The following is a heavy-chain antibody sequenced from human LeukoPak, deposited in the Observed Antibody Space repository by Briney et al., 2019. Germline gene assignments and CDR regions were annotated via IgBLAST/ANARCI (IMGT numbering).Heavy chain of an antibody. Sequence: SLTLSCAASGCSFSSYAMRWLRPAPAKGREWVSAISGIDNNTYFAESAKGRFSIFRANSGRTLYLQMTSLRGEDTAVYYCAKDASRCGVDCYEAIYIWGEGEMVSVSS. D-gene: IGHD2-21*02. CDR1: GCSFSSYA. CDR2: ISGIDNNT. CDR3: AKDASRCGVDCYEAIYI. V-gene: IGHV3-23*01. J-gene: IGHJ3*02.